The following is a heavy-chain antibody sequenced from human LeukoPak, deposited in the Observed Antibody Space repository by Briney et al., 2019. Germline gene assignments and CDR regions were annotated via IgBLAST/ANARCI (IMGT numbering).Heavy chain of an antibody. Sequence: ASVKVSCKASGYTFTSYGISWVRQAPVQGLEWMGWISAYNGNTNYAQTLQGRVTMTTDTSTSTAYMELRSLRSDDTAVYYCARDIVDSSSWYDGFDYWGQGTLVTVSS. D-gene: IGHD6-13*01. CDR2: ISAYNGNT. J-gene: IGHJ4*02. CDR3: ARDIVDSSSWYDGFDY. V-gene: IGHV1-18*01. CDR1: GYTFTSYG.